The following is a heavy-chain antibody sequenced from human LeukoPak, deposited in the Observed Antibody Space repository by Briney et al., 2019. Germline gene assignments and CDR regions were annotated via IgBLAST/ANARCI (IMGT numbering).Heavy chain of an antibody. J-gene: IGHJ3*02. Sequence: PGGSLRLSCAASGFTFSSYAMSWVRQAPGKGLEWVSAISGSGGSTYYADSVKGRFTISRDNSKNTLYLQMNSLRAEDTAVYYRAKDGWDIVVVVAAPLDAFDIWGQGTMVTVSS. CDR2: ISGSGGST. V-gene: IGHV3-23*01. CDR1: GFTFSSYA. D-gene: IGHD2-15*01. CDR3: AKDGWDIVVVVAAPLDAFDI.